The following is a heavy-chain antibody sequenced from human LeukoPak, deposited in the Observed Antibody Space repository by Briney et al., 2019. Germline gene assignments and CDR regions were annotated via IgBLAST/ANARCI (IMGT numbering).Heavy chain of an antibody. CDR3: AKGPYSSGWYGDY. J-gene: IGHJ4*02. CDR2: ISWNSGSI. V-gene: IGHV3-9*01. CDR1: GFTFDDYA. Sequence: GGSLILSCAASGFTFDDYAMHWVRQAPGKGLEWVSGISWNSGSIGYADSVKGRFTISRDNAKNSLYLQMNSLRAEDTALYYCAKGPYSSGWYGDYWGQGTLVTVSS. D-gene: IGHD6-19*01.